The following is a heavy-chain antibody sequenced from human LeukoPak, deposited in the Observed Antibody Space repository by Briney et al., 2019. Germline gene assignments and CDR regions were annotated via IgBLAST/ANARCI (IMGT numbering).Heavy chain of an antibody. CDR3: ASANSSGWYGDAFDI. Sequence: GESLKISCKGSGYSFTSYWIGWVRQMPGKGLEGMGIIYPGDSDTRYSPSFQAQVTISADKSISTAYLQWSSLKASDTAMYYCASANSSGWYGDAFDIWGQGTMVTVSS. CDR1: GYSFTSYW. J-gene: IGHJ3*02. V-gene: IGHV5-51*01. D-gene: IGHD6-19*01. CDR2: IYPGDSDT.